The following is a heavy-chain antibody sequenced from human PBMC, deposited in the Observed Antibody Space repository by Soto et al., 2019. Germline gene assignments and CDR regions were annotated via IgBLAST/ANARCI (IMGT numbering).Heavy chain of an antibody. CDR2: INPSGGST. CDR3: PRAGGVAAPGTFAS. Sequence: ASVKVSCKASGYTFTSYYMHWVRQAPGQGLEWMGIINPSGGSTSYAQKFQGRVTMTRDTSTSTVYMELSSLRCEDTPVYFCPRAGGVAAPGTFASRRQGPLVPVSS. CDR1: GYTFTSYY. D-gene: IGHD6-13*01. J-gene: IGHJ4*02. V-gene: IGHV1-46*01.